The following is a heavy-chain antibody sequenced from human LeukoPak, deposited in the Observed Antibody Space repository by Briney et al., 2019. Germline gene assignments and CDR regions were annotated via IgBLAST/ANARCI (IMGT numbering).Heavy chain of an antibody. CDR2: MYNSGST. D-gene: IGHD5-12*01. Sequence: SETLSLTCTVSGASISNYYWSWIRQPAGKGLEWIGRMYNSGSTIYNPSLQSRVTMSLDTSSNHFSLNLISATAADTAVYYCVRAEGGGYARYWGQGTLVTVSS. J-gene: IGHJ4*02. CDR1: GASISNYY. V-gene: IGHV4-4*07. CDR3: VRAEGGGYARY.